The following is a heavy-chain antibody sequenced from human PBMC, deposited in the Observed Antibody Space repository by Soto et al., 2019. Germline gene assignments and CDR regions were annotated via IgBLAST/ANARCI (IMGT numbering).Heavy chain of an antibody. V-gene: IGHV4-31*03. D-gene: IGHD2-8*01. CDR1: GGPISSGVYY. CDR2: IYYSGST. J-gene: IGHJ3*02. Sequence: QVQLQESGPELVKPSQTLSLTCTVSGGPISSGVYYWSWLRQHPGKGLEWIGYIYYSGSTYYNPSLKRRVTISVDTSKNQFSLKLSSVTAADTAVYYCARVPQSGVFLSRAFDIWGQGTMVTVSS. CDR3: ARVPQSGVFLSRAFDI.